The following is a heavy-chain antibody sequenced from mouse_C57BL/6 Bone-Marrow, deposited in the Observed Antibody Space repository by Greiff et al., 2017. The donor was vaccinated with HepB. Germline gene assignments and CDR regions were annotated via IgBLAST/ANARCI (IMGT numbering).Heavy chain of an antibody. Sequence: EVHLVESGGGLVKPGGSLKLSCAASGFTFSSYTMSWVRQTPEKRLEWVATISGGGGNTYYPDSVKGRFTISRDNAKNTLYLQMSSLRSEDTALYYCARGPYDNDPWFAYWGQGTLVTVSA. CDR2: ISGGGGNT. CDR3: ARGPYDNDPWFAY. J-gene: IGHJ3*01. V-gene: IGHV5-9*01. D-gene: IGHD2-4*01. CDR1: GFTFSSYT.